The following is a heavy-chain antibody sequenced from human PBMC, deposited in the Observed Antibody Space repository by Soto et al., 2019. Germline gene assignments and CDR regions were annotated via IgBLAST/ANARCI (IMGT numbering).Heavy chain of an antibody. D-gene: IGHD2-2*01. J-gene: IGHJ5*02. CDR1: GFTLSSYA. CDR2: ISYDGSNK. Sequence: VGSLRLSCAASGFTLSSYAMHWVRQAPGKGLEWVAVISYDGSNKYYADSVKGRFTISRDNSKNTLSLQMNSLRAEDTAVYYCARDVGTDCSSTSCSGWFDPWGQGTLVTV. V-gene: IGHV3-30-3*01. CDR3: ARDVGTDCSSTSCSGWFDP.